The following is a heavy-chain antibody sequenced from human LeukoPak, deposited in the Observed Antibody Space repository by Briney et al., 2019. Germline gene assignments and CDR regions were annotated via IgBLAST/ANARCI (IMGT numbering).Heavy chain of an antibody. CDR2: ISNSGGST. CDR3: ARDREGGGSFYNAFDI. D-gene: IGHD1-26*01. V-gene: IGHV3-23*01. J-gene: IGHJ3*02. Sequence: GGSLRLSCAASGFTFSSYAMSWVRQAPGKGLEWVSVISNSGGSTFYADSVKGRFTISRDNSKNTLYLQVNSLRAEDAAVYYCARDREGGGSFYNAFDIWGQGTMVTVSS. CDR1: GFTFSSYA.